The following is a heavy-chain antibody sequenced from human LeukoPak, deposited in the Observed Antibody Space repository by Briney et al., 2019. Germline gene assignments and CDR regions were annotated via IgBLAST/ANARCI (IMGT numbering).Heavy chain of an antibody. V-gene: IGHV4-59*01. CDR1: GGSINSYY. CDR3: ARVTGYMVEDYFDY. D-gene: IGHD6-13*01. J-gene: IGHJ4*02. CDR2: IYYSGST. Sequence: SETLSLTCTVSGGSINSYYWSWIRQPPGKGLEWIGYIYYSGSTNYNPSLKSRVTISVDTSKNQFSLRLSSVTAADTALYYCARVTGYMVEDYFDYWGQGTLVTVSS.